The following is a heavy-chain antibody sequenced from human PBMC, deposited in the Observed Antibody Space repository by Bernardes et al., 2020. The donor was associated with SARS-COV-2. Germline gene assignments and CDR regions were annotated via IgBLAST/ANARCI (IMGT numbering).Heavy chain of an antibody. Sequence: GGSLRLSCAASGFTFSSYGMHWVRQAPGKGLEWVALISYDGSNKYYADSVKGRFTISRDNSKNTLYLQMNSLRAEDTAVYYCAKDRFVLMVYPSDMDVWGQGTTVTVSS. CDR1: GFTFSSYG. CDR3: AKDRFVLMVYPSDMDV. J-gene: IGHJ6*02. CDR2: ISYDGSNK. D-gene: IGHD2-8*01. V-gene: IGHV3-30*18.